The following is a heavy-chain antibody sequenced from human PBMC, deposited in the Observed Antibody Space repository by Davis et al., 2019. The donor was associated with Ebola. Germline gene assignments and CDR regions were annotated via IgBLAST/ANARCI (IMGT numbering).Heavy chain of an antibody. J-gene: IGHJ4*02. V-gene: IGHV3-30-3*01. D-gene: IGHD4-23*01. CDR1: GFTFSSYA. CDR3: AKDRGYGGNHFDY. CDR2: ISYDGSNN. Sequence: GGSLRLSCAASGFTFSSYAMHWVRQAPGKGLEWVAVISYDGSNNYYADSVKGRFTISRDNSKNTLYLQMNSLRAEDTAVYYCAKDRGYGGNHFDYWGQGTLVTVSS.